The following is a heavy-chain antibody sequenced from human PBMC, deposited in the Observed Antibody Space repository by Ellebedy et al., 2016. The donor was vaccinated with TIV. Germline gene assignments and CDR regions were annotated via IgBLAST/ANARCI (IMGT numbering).Heavy chain of an antibody. D-gene: IGHD3-22*01. J-gene: IGHJ3*02. CDR2: ISSSGDKA. V-gene: IGHV3-23*01. CDR1: GFTFSIYA. Sequence: GGSLRLXXAASGFTFSIYAMNWVRQAPGKGLEWVSGISSSGDKAYYADSVKGRFTISRDNPKNTLYLHVNSLRAEDTAIYYCALDYYDNIGYDAFDIWGQGTMVTVSS. CDR3: ALDYYDNIGYDAFDI.